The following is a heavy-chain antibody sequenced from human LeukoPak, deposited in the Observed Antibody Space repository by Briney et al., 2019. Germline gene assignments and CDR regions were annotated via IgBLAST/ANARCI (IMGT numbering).Heavy chain of an antibody. CDR1: GYTFTSYY. D-gene: IGHD2-2*01. CDR3: AREILSVVVVPAAILVY. V-gene: IGHV1-46*01. CDR2: INPSGGST. J-gene: IGHJ4*02. Sequence: GASVKVSCKASGYTFTSYYMHWVRQAPGQGLEWMGIINPSGGSTSYAQKFQGRVTMTRDMSTSTVYMELSSLRSEDTAVYYCAREILSVVVVPAAILVYWGQGTLVTVSS.